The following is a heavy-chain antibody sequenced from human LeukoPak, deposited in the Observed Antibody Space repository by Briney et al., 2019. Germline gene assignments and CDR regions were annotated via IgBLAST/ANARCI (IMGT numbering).Heavy chain of an antibody. Sequence: GASVKVSCKASGYTFTSYAIHWVRQAPGQRLEWMGWINPNSGGTNYAQKFQGWVTMTRDTSISTAYMELSRLRSDDTAVYYCARGARYSSSWSRNTPYDYWGQGTLVTVSS. CDR3: ARGARYSSSWSRNTPYDY. D-gene: IGHD6-13*01. CDR1: GYTFTSYA. J-gene: IGHJ4*02. CDR2: INPNSGGT. V-gene: IGHV1-2*04.